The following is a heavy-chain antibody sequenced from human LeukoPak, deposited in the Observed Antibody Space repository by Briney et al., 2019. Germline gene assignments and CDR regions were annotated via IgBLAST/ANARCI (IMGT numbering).Heavy chain of an antibody. J-gene: IGHJ6*02. CDR2: INHSGST. D-gene: IGHD6-13*01. CDR1: GGSFSGYY. V-gene: IGHV4-34*01. Sequence: PSETLSLTCAVYGGSFSGYYWGWIRQPPGKGLEWIGEINHSGSTNYNPSLKSRVTISVDTSKNQFSLKLSSVTAADTAVYYCARGYSSSWSHYYYYYGMDVWGQGTTVTVSS. CDR3: ARGYSSSWSHYYYYYGMDV.